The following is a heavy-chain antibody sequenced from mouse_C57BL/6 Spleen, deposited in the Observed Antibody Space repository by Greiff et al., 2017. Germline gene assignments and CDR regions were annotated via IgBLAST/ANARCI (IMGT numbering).Heavy chain of an antibody. V-gene: IGHV1-50*01. Sequence: VQLQQPGAELVKPGASVKLSCKASGYTFTSYWMQWVKQRPGQGLEWIGEIDTSDSYTNYNQKFKGKATLTVDTSSSTAYMQLSSLTSEDSAVYYCASYDYSYYFDYWGQGTTLTVSS. CDR1: GYTFTSYW. CDR2: IDTSDSYT. CDR3: ASYDYSYYFDY. D-gene: IGHD2-4*01. J-gene: IGHJ2*01.